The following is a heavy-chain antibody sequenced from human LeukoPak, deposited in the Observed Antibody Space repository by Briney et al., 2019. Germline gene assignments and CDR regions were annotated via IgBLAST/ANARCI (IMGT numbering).Heavy chain of an antibody. V-gene: IGHV4-34*01. CDR2: INHSGST. Sequence: PSQTLSLTCAVSGGSFSGYYWSCIRQPPRKGLERLGEINHSGSTNYNPSLKRRVTISVDTSKNQFSLNLSSVTAADTAVYYCARVTRVGCSGGSCYYSWGQGTLVTVSS. D-gene: IGHD2-15*01. J-gene: IGHJ4*02. CDR1: GGSFSGYY. CDR3: ARVTRVGCSGGSCYYS.